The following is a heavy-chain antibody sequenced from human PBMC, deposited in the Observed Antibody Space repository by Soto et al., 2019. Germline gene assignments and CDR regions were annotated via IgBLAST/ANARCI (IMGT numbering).Heavy chain of an antibody. J-gene: IGHJ6*02. CDR1: GFTFSDYY. Sequence: PGGSLRLSCAASGFTFSDYYMSWIRQAPGKGLEWVSYISSSSSYTNYADSVKGRFTISRDNAKNSLYLQMNSLRAEDTAVYYCARDGYSGYVGYYYYYGMDVWGQGTTVTVSS. D-gene: IGHD5-12*01. CDR2: ISSSSSYT. V-gene: IGHV3-11*05. CDR3: ARDGYSGYVGYYYYYGMDV.